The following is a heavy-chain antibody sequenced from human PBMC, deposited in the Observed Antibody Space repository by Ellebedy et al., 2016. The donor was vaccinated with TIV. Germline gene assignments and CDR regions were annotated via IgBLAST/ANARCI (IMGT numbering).Heavy chain of an antibody. Sequence: GGSLRLXCAASGFTFRTYGMRWVRQAPGKGLEWVSAISGSGGSTYYADSVKGRFTISRDNSKNTLYLQMNSLRAEDTAVYYCAKDLEGPGGITIFGVVISDAFDIWGQGTMVTVSS. D-gene: IGHD3-3*01. CDR1: GFTFRTYG. V-gene: IGHV3-23*01. CDR3: AKDLEGPGGITIFGVVISDAFDI. J-gene: IGHJ3*02. CDR2: ISGSGGST.